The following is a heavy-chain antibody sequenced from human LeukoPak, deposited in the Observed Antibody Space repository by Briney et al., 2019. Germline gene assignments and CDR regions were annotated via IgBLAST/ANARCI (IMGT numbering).Heavy chain of an antibody. D-gene: IGHD3-3*01. CDR2: ISAYNGNT. Sequence: ASVKVSCKASGYAFTSYGISWVRQAPGQGLEWMGWISAYNGNTNYARKLQGRVTMTTDTSTSTAYMELRSLRSDDTAVYYCARVKTIRQYNWFDPWGQGTLVTVSS. V-gene: IGHV1-18*01. CDR3: ARVKTIRQYNWFDP. J-gene: IGHJ5*02. CDR1: GYAFTSYG.